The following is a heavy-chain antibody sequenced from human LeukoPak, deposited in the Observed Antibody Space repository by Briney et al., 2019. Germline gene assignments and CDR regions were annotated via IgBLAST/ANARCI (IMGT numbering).Heavy chain of an antibody. CDR3: AKDPGNNNWSYWYFDI. CDR2: ISGSGGST. V-gene: IGHV3-23*01. D-gene: IGHD1-1*01. CDR1: GFTFSSYA. J-gene: IGHJ2*01. Sequence: GGSLRLSCAASGFTFSSYAMTWVRQAPGKGLEWVSSISGSGGSTYYADSVKGRFTISRDNSKNALYLQMNSLRAEDTAVYYCAKDPGNNNWSYWYFDIWGRGTLVSVSS.